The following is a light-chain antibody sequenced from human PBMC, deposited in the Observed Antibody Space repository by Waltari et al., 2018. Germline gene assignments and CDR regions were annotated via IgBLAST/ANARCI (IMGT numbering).Light chain of an antibody. CDR2: GQN. Sequence: SSDLTQDPAVSVALGQTVRITCQGDSLRSYSASWYQQSPGQAPILFLYGQNDRPPGIPDRFSGSTSGNTASLTITGAQAEDEADYYCHSRDTSSTRFFGGGTRLTV. V-gene: IGLV3-19*01. CDR3: HSRDTSSTRF. CDR1: SLRSYS. J-gene: IGLJ2*01.